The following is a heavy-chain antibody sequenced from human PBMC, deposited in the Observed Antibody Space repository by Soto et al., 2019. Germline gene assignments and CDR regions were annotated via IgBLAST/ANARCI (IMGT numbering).Heavy chain of an antibody. V-gene: IGHV4-39*01. Sequence: SETLSLTCTVSGGSISSSSYYWGWIRQPPGKGLEWIGSIYYSGSTYYNPSLKSRVTISVDTSKNQFSLKLSSVTAADTAVYYCASVSAGYCSSTSCFDYWGQGTLVTVSS. J-gene: IGHJ4*02. CDR1: GGSISSSSYY. D-gene: IGHD2-2*01. CDR2: IYYSGST. CDR3: ASVSAGYCSSTSCFDY.